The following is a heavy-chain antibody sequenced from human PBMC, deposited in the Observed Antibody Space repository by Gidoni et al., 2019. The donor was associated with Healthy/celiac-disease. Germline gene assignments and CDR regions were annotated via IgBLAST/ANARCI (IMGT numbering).Heavy chain of an antibody. V-gene: IGHV1-18*04. Sequence: QVQLVQSGAEVKKPGASVKVSCKASGYTFTSYGISWVRQAPGQGLEWMGWISAYNGNTNYAQKLQGRVTMTTDTSTSTAYMELRSLRSDDTAVYYCARDSLYRITMVRGVIDNWFDPWGQGTLVTVSS. CDR3: ARDSLYRITMVRGVIDNWFDP. J-gene: IGHJ5*02. D-gene: IGHD3-10*01. CDR2: ISAYNGNT. CDR1: GYTFTSYG.